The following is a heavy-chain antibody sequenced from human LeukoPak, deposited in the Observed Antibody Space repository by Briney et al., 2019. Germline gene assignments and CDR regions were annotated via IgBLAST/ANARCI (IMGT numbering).Heavy chain of an antibody. CDR2: IIPIFGTA. D-gene: IGHD3-22*01. V-gene: IGHV1-69*05. Sequence: SVKVSCKASGGTFSSYAISCVRQAPGQGLEWMGRIIPIFGTANYSQKFQGRVTITTDESTSTAYMELSSLRSEDTAVYYCARSTANYYDSSGYYYWFDPWDQGTLITVSS. CDR1: GGTFSSYA. CDR3: ARSTANYYDSSGYYYWFDP. J-gene: IGHJ5*02.